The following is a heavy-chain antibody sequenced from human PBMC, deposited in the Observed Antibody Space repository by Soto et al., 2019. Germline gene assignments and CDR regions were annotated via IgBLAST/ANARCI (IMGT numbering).Heavy chain of an antibody. CDR2: VSSDGSST. CDR3: ARGQPNYSAFDS. CDR1: GFTFSSYW. V-gene: IGHV3-74*01. J-gene: IGHJ4*02. Sequence: EVQLVESGGGLVQPGESLRLSCAASGFTFSSYWMHWIRQAPGKGLVWVSRVSSDGSSTVYANSVKGRLTISRDNAKNTLYLQMNSLLDEDTAMYYCARGQPNYSAFDSWGQGTLVTVSS. D-gene: IGHD4-4*01.